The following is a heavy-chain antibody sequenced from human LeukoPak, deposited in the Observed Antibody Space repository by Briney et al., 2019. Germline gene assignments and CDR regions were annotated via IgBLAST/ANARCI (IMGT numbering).Heavy chain of an antibody. J-gene: IGHJ4*02. D-gene: IGHD2/OR15-2a*01. V-gene: IGHV4-59*08. CDR1: GGSISSYY. CDR3: AGHHPRNTVDF. CDR2: ISDIGSI. Sequence: PSESLSLTCTVSGGSISSYYWSWIRQPPGKGLEWIAYISDIGSINYNPSLKSRVTISLDTSKNQFSLKLSSVTAADTAVYYCAGHHPRNTVDFWGQGTLVTVSS.